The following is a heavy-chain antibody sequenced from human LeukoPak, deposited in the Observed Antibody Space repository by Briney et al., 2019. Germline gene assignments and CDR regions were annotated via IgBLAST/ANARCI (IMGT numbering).Heavy chain of an antibody. Sequence: PGGSLRLSCAASGFTFSSYAMSWVRQAPGKGLEWVSAISGSGGSTYYADSVKGRFTISRDNSKNTLYLQMNSLRAEDTAVYYCAKDRGLLFGEFHDYWGQGTLITVSS. J-gene: IGHJ4*02. V-gene: IGHV3-23*01. CDR3: AKDRGLLFGEFHDY. CDR2: ISGSGGST. D-gene: IGHD3-10*02. CDR1: GFTFSSYA.